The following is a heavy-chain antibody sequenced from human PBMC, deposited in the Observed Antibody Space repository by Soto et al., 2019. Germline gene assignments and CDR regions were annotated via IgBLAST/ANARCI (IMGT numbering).Heavy chain of an antibody. V-gene: IGHV3-30*18. CDR1: GFTFSSYG. D-gene: IGHD5-12*01. CDR3: AKDDAVATILDLYYFDY. CDR2: ISYDGSNK. J-gene: IGHJ4*02. Sequence: QPGGSLRLSCAASGFTFSSYGMHWVRQAPGKGLEWVAVISYDGSNKYYADSVKGRFTISRDNSKNTLYLQMNSLRAEDTAVYYCAKDDAVATILDLYYFDYWGQGTLVTVSS.